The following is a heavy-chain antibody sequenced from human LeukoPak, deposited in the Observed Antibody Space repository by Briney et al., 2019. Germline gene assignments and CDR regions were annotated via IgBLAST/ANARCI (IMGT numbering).Heavy chain of an antibody. J-gene: IGHJ6*03. CDR1: GGSITNYY. CDR2: IYYSGST. CDR3: ARDTRDVVGYCSGGSCYNYYYYIDV. D-gene: IGHD2-15*01. V-gene: IGHV4-59*12. Sequence: PSETLSLTCTVSGGSITNYYWSWIRQPPGKGLEWIGYIYYSGSTNYNPSLKSRVTISVDTSTNQFSLKLSSVTAADTAVYYCARDTRDVVGYCSGGSCYNYYYYIDVWGKGTTVTVSS.